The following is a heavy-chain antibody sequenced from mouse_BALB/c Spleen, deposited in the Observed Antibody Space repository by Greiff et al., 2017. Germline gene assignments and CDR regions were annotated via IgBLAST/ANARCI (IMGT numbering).Heavy chain of an antibody. CDR2: ISNGGGST. CDR1: GFTFSSYT. CDR3: ARHDWENYYAMDY. D-gene: IGHD4-1*01. J-gene: IGHJ4*01. V-gene: IGHV5-12-2*01. Sequence: EVMLVESGGGLVQPGGSLKLSCAASGFTFSSYTMSWVRQTPEKRLEWVAYISNGGGSTYYPDTVKGRFTISRDNAKNTLYLQMSSLKSEDTAMYYCARHDWENYYAMDYWGQGTSVTVSS.